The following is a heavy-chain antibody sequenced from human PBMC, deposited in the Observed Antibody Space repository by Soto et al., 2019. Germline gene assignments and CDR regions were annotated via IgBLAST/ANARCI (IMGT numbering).Heavy chain of an antibody. Sequence: EVQVVESGGGLVQPGGSLRLSCAASGFTFSTYSMNWVRQAPGKGLEWVSYISSTGNTIYYPDSVKARFTISRDTAKKPLYLQMNSLRAEDTAVYYCATSGYFDYWGQGTLVTVSS. D-gene: IGHD2-8*02. J-gene: IGHJ4*02. V-gene: IGHV3-48*01. CDR3: ATSGYFDY. CDR1: GFTFSTYS. CDR2: ISSTGNTI.